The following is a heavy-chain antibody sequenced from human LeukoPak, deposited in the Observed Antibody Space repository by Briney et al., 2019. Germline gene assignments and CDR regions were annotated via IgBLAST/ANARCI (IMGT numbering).Heavy chain of an antibody. CDR2: ISAYNGNT. D-gene: IGHD3-10*01. Sequence: GASVKVSCKASGHTFTSYGISWVRQAPGQGLEWMGWISAYNGNTSYAQKLQGRVTMTTDTSTSTAYMELRSLRSDDTAVYYCAAPSYYYGSGSLAILDYWGQGTLVTVSS. CDR1: GHTFTSYG. V-gene: IGHV1-18*01. CDR3: AAPSYYYGSGSLAILDY. J-gene: IGHJ4*02.